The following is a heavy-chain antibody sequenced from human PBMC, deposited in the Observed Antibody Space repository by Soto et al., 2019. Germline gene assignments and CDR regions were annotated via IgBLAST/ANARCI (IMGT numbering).Heavy chain of an antibody. CDR3: AISGGYSSSWYAFDI. D-gene: IGHD6-13*01. CDR2: INHSGST. V-gene: IGHV4-34*01. J-gene: IGHJ3*02. Sequence: SETLSLTCAVYGGSFSGYYWSWIRQPPGKGLEWIGEINHSGSTNYNPSLKSRVTISVDTSKNQFSLKLSSVTAADTAVYYCAISGGYSSSWYAFDIWGQGTMVTVSS. CDR1: GGSFSGYY.